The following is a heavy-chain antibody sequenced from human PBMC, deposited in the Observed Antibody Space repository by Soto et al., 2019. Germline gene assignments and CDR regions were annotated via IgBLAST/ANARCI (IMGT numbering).Heavy chain of an antibody. J-gene: IGHJ5*02. CDR2: IYYSGST. CDR3: ARDLLSQTTIGRGYSYVGQGWFDP. V-gene: IGHV4-61*01. CDR1: GGSVSSGNYY. Sequence: QVQLQESGPGLVKPSETLSLTCTVSGGSVSSGNYYWSWIRQPPGKGLEWIGCIYYSGSTNYNPSLKSRVTISVETSKNQLSLKLSSQPAEDTAVYYCARDLLSQTTIGRGYSYVGQGWFDPWCQVTLVTVSS. D-gene: IGHD5-18*01.